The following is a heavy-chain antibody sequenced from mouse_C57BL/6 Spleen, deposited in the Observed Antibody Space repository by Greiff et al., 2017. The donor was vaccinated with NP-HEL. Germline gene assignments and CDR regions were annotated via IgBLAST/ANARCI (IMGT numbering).Heavy chain of an antibody. Sequence: QVQLQQSGAELAKPGASVKLSCKASGYTFTSYWMHWVKQRPGQGLEWIGYINPSSGYTKYNQKFKDKATLTADKSSSTAYMQLSSLTYEDSAVYYCASHRSTTVVGFDDWGQGTTLTVSS. J-gene: IGHJ2*01. V-gene: IGHV1-7*01. CDR1: GYTFTSYW. D-gene: IGHD1-1*01. CDR3: ASHRSTTVVGFDD. CDR2: INPSSGYT.